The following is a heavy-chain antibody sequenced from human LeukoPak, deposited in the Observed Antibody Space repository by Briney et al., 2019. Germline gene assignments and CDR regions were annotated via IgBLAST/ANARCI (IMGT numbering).Heavy chain of an antibody. J-gene: IGHJ4*02. Sequence: GGSLRLSCAASGFTFSNAWMSWVRQAPGKGLEWVGRIKSKTDGGTTDYAAPVKGRFTISRDDSKNTLYLQMNSLKTEDTAVYYCAKDTSVTPFDYWGQGTLVTVSS. V-gene: IGHV3-15*01. CDR1: GFTFSNAW. D-gene: IGHD4-17*01. CDR2: IKSKTDGGTT. CDR3: AKDTSVTPFDY.